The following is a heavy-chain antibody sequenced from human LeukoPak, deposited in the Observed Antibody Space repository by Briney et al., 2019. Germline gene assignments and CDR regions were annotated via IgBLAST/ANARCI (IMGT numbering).Heavy chain of an antibody. V-gene: IGHV3-21*06. CDR1: GLTFSTSG. J-gene: IGHJ4*02. CDR3: ATETNGRHYDY. CDR2: IGPTGADR. Sequence: GGSLRLSCTASGLTFSTSGFNWVRQAPGKGLEWVASIGPTGADRYHADSIKGRFTISRDNANNFLYLQMNSLRAEDTAVYYCATETNGRHYDYWGQGTLLTVSS. D-gene: IGHD1-14*01.